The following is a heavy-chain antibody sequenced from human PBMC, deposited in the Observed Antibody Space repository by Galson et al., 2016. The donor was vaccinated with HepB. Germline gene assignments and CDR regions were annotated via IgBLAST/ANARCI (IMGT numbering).Heavy chain of an antibody. D-gene: IGHD6-19*01. CDR3: ARDSGWEDYYGMDV. V-gene: IGHV3-74*01. J-gene: IGHJ6*02. Sequence: SLRLSCAASGFPFSSKWMHWVRQAPGKGLVWVSRINGDGTRTNYADSGRGRFSISRDNAKNTLYLQMNSLRAEDTALYYCARDSGWEDYYGMDVWGQGTTVIVSS. CDR2: INGDGTRT. CDR1: GFPFSSKW.